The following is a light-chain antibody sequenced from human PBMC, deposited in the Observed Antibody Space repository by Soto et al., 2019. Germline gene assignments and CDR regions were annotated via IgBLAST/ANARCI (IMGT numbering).Light chain of an antibody. Sequence: EIVLTQSPGTLSLSPGERATLSCRASQTISRSFLAWYQQKPGQAPRLLFFGASSRATGIPDRFSGSGSETDFTLTINRVEPEDFAVYYCQHYDTSPYTFGQGTKVDIK. J-gene: IGKJ2*01. CDR2: GAS. V-gene: IGKV3-20*01. CDR3: QHYDTSPYT. CDR1: QTISRSF.